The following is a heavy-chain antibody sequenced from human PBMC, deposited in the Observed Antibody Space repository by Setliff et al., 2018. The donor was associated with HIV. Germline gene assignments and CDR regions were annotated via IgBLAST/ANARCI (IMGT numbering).Heavy chain of an antibody. CDR3: ARDSGMAVVGTWRRLDP. Sequence: ASVKVSCKASGYTLLNYGISWVRQTPGRGLEWMAWMNVGNGNTKTARKFQGRVALTTDTSTSTDHMELRNLRSDDTAVYYCARDSGMAVVGTWRRLDPWGQGTLVTVSS. D-gene: IGHD6-19*01. J-gene: IGHJ5*02. CDR1: GYTLLNYG. V-gene: IGHV1-18*01. CDR2: MNVGNGNT.